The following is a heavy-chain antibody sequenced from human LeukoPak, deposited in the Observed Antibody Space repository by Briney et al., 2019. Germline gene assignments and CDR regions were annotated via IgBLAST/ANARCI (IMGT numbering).Heavy chain of an antibody. J-gene: IGHJ4*02. D-gene: IGHD5-18*01. CDR3: ARGYTRGYSYAHDY. V-gene: IGHV4-34*01. CDR2: INHSGST. Sequence: ASQTLSPTCAVDGASVTGYYSSWVRQPPGEWREWLGEINHSGSTNYNPSLKSRVTISVDTSKNQFSLKLSSVTAADTAVYYCARGYTRGYSYAHDYWGQGTLVTVSS. CDR1: GASVTGYY.